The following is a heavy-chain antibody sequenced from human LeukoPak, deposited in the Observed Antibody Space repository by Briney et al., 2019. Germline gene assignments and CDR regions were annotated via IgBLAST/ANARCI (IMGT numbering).Heavy chain of an antibody. Sequence: GGSLRLSCAASGFSFSNYGMHWVRQAPGKGLEWVAFIRFDGTSKYYADSVKGRFTISRDNARNSLYLQMNSLRAEDTAVYYCARDPYSGTYGDTYYYYMDVWGKGTTVTISS. V-gene: IGHV3-30*02. CDR2: IRFDGTSK. CDR3: ARDPYSGTYGDTYYYYMDV. D-gene: IGHD1-26*01. CDR1: GFSFSNYG. J-gene: IGHJ6*03.